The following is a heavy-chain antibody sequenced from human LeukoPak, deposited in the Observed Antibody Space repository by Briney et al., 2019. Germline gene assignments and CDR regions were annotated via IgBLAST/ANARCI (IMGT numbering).Heavy chain of an antibody. Sequence: PSETLSLTCAVYGGSFSGYYRSWIRQPPGKGLEWIGEINHSGSTNYNPSLKSRVTISVDTSKNQFSLKLSSVTAADTAVYYCARGKGYSSGWYVADAFGIWGQGTMVTVSS. D-gene: IGHD6-19*01. CDR1: GGSFSGYY. V-gene: IGHV4-34*01. CDR2: INHSGST. J-gene: IGHJ3*02. CDR3: ARGKGYSSGWYVADAFGI.